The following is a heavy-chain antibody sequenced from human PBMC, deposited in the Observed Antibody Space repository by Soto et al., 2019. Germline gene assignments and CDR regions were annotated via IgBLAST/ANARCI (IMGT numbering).Heavy chain of an antibody. D-gene: IGHD3-10*01. CDR1: GGTFSCYA. V-gene: IGHV1-69*13. CDR2: IIPIFGTA. Sequence: GASVKVSCKASGGTFSCYAISWVRQAPGQGLEWMGGIIPIFGTANYAQKFQGRVTITADESTSTAYMELSSLRSEDTAVYYCARDWGMFYGSGSPYYYYGMEVWGQGTTVTVSS. J-gene: IGHJ6*02. CDR3: ARDWGMFYGSGSPYYYYGMEV.